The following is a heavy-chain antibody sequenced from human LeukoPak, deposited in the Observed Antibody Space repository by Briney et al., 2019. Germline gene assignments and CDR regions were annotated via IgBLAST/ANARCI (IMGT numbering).Heavy chain of an antibody. CDR2: IYYSGST. J-gene: IGHJ2*01. CDR3: ARDPTVTITPILNWYFDL. D-gene: IGHD4-17*01. CDR1: GGSISSSSYY. Sequence: SETLSLTCTVSGGSISSSSYYWGWIRQPPGKGLEWTGSIYYSGSTYYNPSLKSRVTISVDTSKNQFSLKLSSVTAADTAVYYCARDPTVTITPILNWYFDLWGRGTLVTVSS. V-gene: IGHV4-39*07.